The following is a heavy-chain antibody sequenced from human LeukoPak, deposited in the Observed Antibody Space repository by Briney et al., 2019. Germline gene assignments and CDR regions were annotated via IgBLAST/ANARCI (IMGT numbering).Heavy chain of an antibody. V-gene: IGHV3-74*01. J-gene: IGHJ4*02. Sequence: GGSLRLSCAASGFTFDYYWMHWVRQAPGKGLMWVSRINTDGSNTHYADSVKGRFTISRDNAKNTLYLQMNGLRVEDTAVYYCVVWGEDRGGHRFDFWGQGTLVTVSS. CDR3: VVWGEDRGGHRFDF. CDR2: INTDGSNT. CDR1: GFTFDYYW. D-gene: IGHD2-15*01.